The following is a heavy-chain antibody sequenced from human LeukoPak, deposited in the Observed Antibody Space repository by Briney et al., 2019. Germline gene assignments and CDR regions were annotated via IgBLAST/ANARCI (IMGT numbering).Heavy chain of an antibody. CDR3: AGTDYGDYSTGYYGMDV. CDR2: IYSGGST. CDR1: GFTVSSNY. Sequence: GGSLRLSYAASGFTVSSNYMSWVRQAPGKGLEWVSVIYSGGSTYYADSVKGRFTISRDNSKNTLYLQMNSLRAEDTAVYYCAGTDYGDYSTGYYGMDVWGQGTTVTVSS. D-gene: IGHD4-17*01. V-gene: IGHV3-66*01. J-gene: IGHJ6*02.